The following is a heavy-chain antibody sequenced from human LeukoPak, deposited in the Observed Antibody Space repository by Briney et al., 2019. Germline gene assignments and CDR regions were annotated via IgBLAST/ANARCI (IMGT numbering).Heavy chain of an antibody. Sequence: GGSLRLSCAASGLTFSSYWMHWVRHAPGKGLVWVSRINPDGSNTRYADSVKGRFTISRDNAKNTLYLEMNSLRAEDTAVYYCASIGRDYWGQGTLVTVSS. CDR1: GLTFSSYW. CDR2: INPDGSNT. D-gene: IGHD1-26*01. CDR3: ASIGRDY. J-gene: IGHJ4*02. V-gene: IGHV3-74*01.